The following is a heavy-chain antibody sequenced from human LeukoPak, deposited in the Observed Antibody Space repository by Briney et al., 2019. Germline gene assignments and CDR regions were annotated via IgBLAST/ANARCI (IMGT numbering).Heavy chain of an antibody. Sequence: GGSLRLFCAASGFTVSSHWMHWVRQVPGKGLVWVARINEDGSSIIYADSVKGRFALSSDIAENTIYLLMNSLRVEDTAIYYCIRSSGWPDSWGQGTLVTVSS. CDR1: GFTVSSHW. CDR3: IRSSGWPDS. V-gene: IGHV3-74*01. D-gene: IGHD6-19*01. J-gene: IGHJ5*01. CDR2: INEDGSSI.